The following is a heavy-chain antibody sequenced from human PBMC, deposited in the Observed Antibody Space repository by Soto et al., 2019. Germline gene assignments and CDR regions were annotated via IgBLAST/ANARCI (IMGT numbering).Heavy chain of an antibody. J-gene: IGHJ4*02. CDR3: ARGPAYCGGDCYAY. CDR1: GFTFSSYS. D-gene: IGHD2-21*01. CDR2: ISSSSSYI. Sequence: VQLVESGGGVVQPGRSLRLSCAASGFTFSSYSMNWVRQAPGKGLEWVSSISSSSSYIYYADSVKGRFTISRDNAKNSLYLQMNSLRAEDTAVYYCARGPAYCGGDCYAYWGQGTLVTVSS. V-gene: IGHV3-21*01.